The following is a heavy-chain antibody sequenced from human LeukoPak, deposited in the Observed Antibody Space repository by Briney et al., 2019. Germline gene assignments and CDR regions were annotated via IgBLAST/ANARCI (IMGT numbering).Heavy chain of an antibody. CDR2: VIPIFGTA. CDR1: GGTFSSYA. CDR3: ARGDSGYDDAFDI. V-gene: IGHV1-69*01. Sequence: SVKVSCKASGGTFSSYAISWVRQAPAQGLEWMGGVIPIFGTANYAQKFQGRVTITADESTSTAYMELSSLRSEDTAVYYCARGDSGYDDAFDIWGQGTMVTVSS. D-gene: IGHD5-12*01. J-gene: IGHJ3*02.